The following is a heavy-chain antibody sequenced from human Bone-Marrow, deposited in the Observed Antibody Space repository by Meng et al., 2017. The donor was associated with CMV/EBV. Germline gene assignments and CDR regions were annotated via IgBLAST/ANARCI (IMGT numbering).Heavy chain of an antibody. D-gene: IGHD1-26*01. CDR1: GGSFSGYY. CDR3: ARGARIVRNYYGMDV. V-gene: IGHV4-34*01. J-gene: IGHJ6*02. Sequence: SEPLSLTCAVYGGSFSGYYWSWIRQPPGKGLEWIGEINHSGSTNYNPSLKSRVTISVDTSKNQFSLKLSSVTAADTAVYYCARGARIVRNYYGMDVWGQGTTVTVSS. CDR2: INHSGST.